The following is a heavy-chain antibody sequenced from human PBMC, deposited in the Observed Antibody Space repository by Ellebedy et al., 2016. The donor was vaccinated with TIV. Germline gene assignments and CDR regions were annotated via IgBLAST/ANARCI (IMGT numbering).Heavy chain of an antibody. CDR1: GFTFSSYA. V-gene: IGHV3-30-3*01. CDR3: ARPLFYSSSWYIPLGY. CDR2: ISYDGSNK. J-gene: IGHJ4*02. D-gene: IGHD6-13*01. Sequence: GESLKISCAASGFTFSSYAMHWVRQAPGKGLEWVAVISYDGSNKYYADSVKGRFTISRDNSKNTLYLQMNSLRAEDTAVYYCARPLFYSSSWYIPLGYWGRGTLVTVSS.